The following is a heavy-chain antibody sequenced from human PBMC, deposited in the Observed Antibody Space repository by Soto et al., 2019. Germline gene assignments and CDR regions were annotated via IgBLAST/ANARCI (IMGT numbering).Heavy chain of an antibody. Sequence: PGGSLRLSCAASGFTFSSYSMNWVRQAPGKGPEWVSSISSSSSYIYYADSVKGRFTISRDNAKNSLYLQMNSLRAEDTAVYYCARERWLQFHAFDIWGQGTMVTVS. CDR2: ISSSSSYI. V-gene: IGHV3-21*01. J-gene: IGHJ3*02. CDR3: ARERWLQFHAFDI. CDR1: GFTFSSYS. D-gene: IGHD5-12*01.